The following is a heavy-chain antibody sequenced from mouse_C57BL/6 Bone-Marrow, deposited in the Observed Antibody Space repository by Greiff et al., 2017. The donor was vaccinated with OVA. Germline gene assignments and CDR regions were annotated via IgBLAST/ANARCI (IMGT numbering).Heavy chain of an antibody. D-gene: IGHD2-2*01. Sequence: DVQLQESGTVLARPGASVKMSCKTSGYTFTSYWMHWVKQRPGQGLEWIGAIYPGNSDTSYNQKFKGKAKLPAVTSASTAYMELSSLTNEDSAVYYCTRSRRYGYDVYYYAMDYWGQGTSVTVSS. CDR2: IYPGNSDT. J-gene: IGHJ4*01. CDR1: GYTFTSYW. CDR3: TRSRRYGYDVYYYAMDY. V-gene: IGHV1-5*01.